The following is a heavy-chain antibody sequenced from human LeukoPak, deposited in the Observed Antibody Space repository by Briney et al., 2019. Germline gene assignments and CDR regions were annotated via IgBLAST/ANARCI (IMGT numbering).Heavy chain of an antibody. CDR2: ISSSTSYI. V-gene: IGHV3-21*01. J-gene: IGHJ4*02. CDR3: ASGYSSGWYPFDY. CDR1: GFTFSSYA. D-gene: IGHD6-19*01. Sequence: PGGSLRPSCAASGFTFSSYAMSWVRQAPGKGLEWVSSISSSTSYIYYADSVRGRFTISRDNAKNSLYLQMNSLRAEDTAVYYCASGYSSGWYPFDYWGQGTLVTVSS.